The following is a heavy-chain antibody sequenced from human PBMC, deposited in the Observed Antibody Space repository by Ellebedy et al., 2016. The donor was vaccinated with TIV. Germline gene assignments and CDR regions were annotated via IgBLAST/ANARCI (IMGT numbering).Heavy chain of an antibody. J-gene: IGHJ4*02. D-gene: IGHD4-17*01. Sequence: GESLKISXAASGFTFSSYAMSWVRQAPGKGLEWVSAISGSGGSTYYADSVKGRFTISRDNSKNTLYLQMNSLRAEDTAVYYCAKDPILYGDYLSQPDYWGQGTLVTVSS. CDR3: AKDPILYGDYLSQPDY. V-gene: IGHV3-23*01. CDR2: ISGSGGST. CDR1: GFTFSSYA.